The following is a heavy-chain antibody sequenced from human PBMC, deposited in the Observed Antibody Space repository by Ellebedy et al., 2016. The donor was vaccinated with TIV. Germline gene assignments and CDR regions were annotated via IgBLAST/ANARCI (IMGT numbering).Heavy chain of an antibody. CDR2: INGGDGYP. CDR1: GYAFTHYG. D-gene: IGHD3-16*01. Sequence: AASVKVSCKASGYAFTHYGLHWVRQAPGQGLEWMAWINGGDGYPKYSWKFQGRVSFTRDTSATTAYMELSSLTSEVTAVYYCARSGDAWGIDFWGQGTLVTVSS. V-gene: IGHV1-3*01. CDR3: ARSGDAWGIDF. J-gene: IGHJ4*02.